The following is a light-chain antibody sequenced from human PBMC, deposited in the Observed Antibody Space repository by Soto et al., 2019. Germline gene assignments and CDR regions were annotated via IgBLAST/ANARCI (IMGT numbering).Light chain of an antibody. CDR2: WAS. CDR1: QSVLYSSNNKNY. CDR3: QQYYNTPLT. V-gene: IGKV4-1*01. Sequence: DIVMTQSPDSLAVSLGERATINCKSSQSVLYSSNNKNYLAWYQQKAGQPPKLLIYWASTRQSGVPDRFSGSGSETDFTLTISSLQAEDVAVYYCQQYYNTPLTFGGGTKV. J-gene: IGKJ4*01.